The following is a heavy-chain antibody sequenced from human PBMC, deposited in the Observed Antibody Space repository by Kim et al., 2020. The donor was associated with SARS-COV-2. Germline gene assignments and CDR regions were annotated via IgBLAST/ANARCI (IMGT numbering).Heavy chain of an antibody. Sequence: SVKVSCKASGGTFSSYAISWVRQAPGQGLEWMGGIIPIFGTANYAQKFQVRVTITADESTSTAYMELSSLRSEDTAVYYCAREPRNYYDSSGYYHAFDIWGQGTMVTVSS. D-gene: IGHD3-22*01. V-gene: IGHV1-69*13. CDR3: AREPRNYYDSSGYYHAFDI. J-gene: IGHJ3*02. CDR2: IIPIFGTA. CDR1: GGTFSSYA.